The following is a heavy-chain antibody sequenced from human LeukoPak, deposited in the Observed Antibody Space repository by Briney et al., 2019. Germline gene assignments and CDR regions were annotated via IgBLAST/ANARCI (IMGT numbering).Heavy chain of an antibody. Sequence: PSETLSLTCTVSGGSISSYYWSWIRQPPGKGLEWIGYIYYSGSTNYNPSLKSRVTISLDTSKNQFSLKLSPVIAADTAVYYCARHRSWYYFDYWGQGTLVTVSS. V-gene: IGHV4-59*08. D-gene: IGHD6-13*01. CDR2: IYYSGST. CDR3: ARHRSWYYFDY. J-gene: IGHJ4*02. CDR1: GGSISSYY.